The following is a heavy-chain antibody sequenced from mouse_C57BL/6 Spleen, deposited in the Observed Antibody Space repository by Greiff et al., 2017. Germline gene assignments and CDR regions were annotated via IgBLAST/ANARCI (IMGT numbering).Heavy chain of an antibody. D-gene: IGHD1-1*01. CDR2: IDPADGDT. V-gene: IGHV14-2*01. Sequence: VQLQQPGAELVKPGASVKLSCTASGFNFTDYYMPWVKQRPEQGLEWIGSIDPADGDTKYAPKFQGKATITADTSSNTAYLQLSSLTSEDAAVYYCACYYGSSRRGDFGVWGTGTTVTVST. J-gene: IGHJ1*03. CDR1: GFNFTDYY. CDR3: ACYYGSSRRGDFGV.